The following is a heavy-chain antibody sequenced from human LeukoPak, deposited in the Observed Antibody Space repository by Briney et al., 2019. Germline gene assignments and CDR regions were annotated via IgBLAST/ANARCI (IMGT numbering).Heavy chain of an antibody. CDR2: IYPGDSDT. CDR3: ARRGLCSGGSCYGLSDY. D-gene: IGHD2-15*01. J-gene: IGHJ4*02. CDR1: GYNFTNYW. V-gene: IGHV5-51*01. Sequence: GASLKISCRGSGYNFTNYWIGWVRQTPGKGQEWMGIIYPGDSDTRHSPSFQGQVTISADKSIGTAYLLWSSLKASDTAMYYCARRGLCSGGSCYGLSDYWGQGTLVTVSS.